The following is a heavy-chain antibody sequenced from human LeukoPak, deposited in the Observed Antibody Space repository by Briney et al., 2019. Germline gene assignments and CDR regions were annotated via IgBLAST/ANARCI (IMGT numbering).Heavy chain of an antibody. CDR3: AREQLSWFDP. V-gene: IGHV1-18*01. Sequence: ASVKVSCKASGGTFSSYAISWVRQAPGQGLEWMGWISAYNGNTNYAQKLQGRVTMTTDTSTSTAYMELRSLRSDDTAVYYCAREQLSWFDPWGQGTLVTVSS. CDR2: ISAYNGNT. CDR1: GGTFSSYA. J-gene: IGHJ5*02. D-gene: IGHD3-10*01.